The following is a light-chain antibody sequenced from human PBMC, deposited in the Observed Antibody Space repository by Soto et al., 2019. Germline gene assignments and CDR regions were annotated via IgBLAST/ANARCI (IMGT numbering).Light chain of an antibody. CDR2: EVI. V-gene: IGLV2-14*01. CDR3: SSYTTTTSLV. J-gene: IGLJ1*01. CDR1: SGDVGAYNY. Sequence: QSALTQPASVSGSPGQSITISCTGTSGDVGAYNYVSWYQQHPGKAPRLMIYEVINRPSGVSIRFSGSKSGNTASLTISGLQAEDETDYFCSSYTTTTSLVFGTGTKLTVL.